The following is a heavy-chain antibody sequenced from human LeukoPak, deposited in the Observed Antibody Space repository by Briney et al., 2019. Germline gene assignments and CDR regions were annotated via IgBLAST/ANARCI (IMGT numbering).Heavy chain of an antibody. D-gene: IGHD2-2*02. CDR2: IVSSGSYI. J-gene: IGHJ4*02. V-gene: IGHV3-21*01. CDR3: ARESGGYCSTTSCYKGYFDY. CDR1: GFTFSSYS. Sequence: GGSLRLSCAAFGFTFSSYSMNWVRQAPGKGLEWVSSIVSSGSYIYYADSVKGRFTISRDNAKNSLYLQMNSLRAEDTAVYYCARESGGYCSTTSCYKGYFDYWGQGTLVTVSS.